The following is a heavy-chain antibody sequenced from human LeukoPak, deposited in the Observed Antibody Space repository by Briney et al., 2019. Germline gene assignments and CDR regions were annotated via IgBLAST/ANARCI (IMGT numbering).Heavy chain of an antibody. V-gene: IGHV3-30*03. J-gene: IGHJ4*02. CDR3: ARETGSAVGSTDFDY. CDR2: ISYDGSKE. Sequence: GGSLRLSCAASGFTFRDYGMHWVRQAPGKGLEWLAVISYDGSKEYYADSVKGRFIISRDNSKNTVYLQMSSLRPEETAVYYCARETGSAVGSTDFDYWGQGTLVTVSS. CDR1: GFTFRDYG. D-gene: IGHD4-17*01.